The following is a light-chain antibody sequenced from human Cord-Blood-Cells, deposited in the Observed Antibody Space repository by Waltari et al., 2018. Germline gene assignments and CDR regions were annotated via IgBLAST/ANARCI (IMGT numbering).Light chain of an antibody. CDR3: QQYDNLPLT. CDR1: QDISNY. Sequence: DIQMTQSPSPLSASVGDRVTITCQASQDISNYLNCYQQKPGKAPKLLIYDASNLETGVPSRFSGSGSGTDFTFTISSLQPEDIATYYCQQYDNLPLTFGGGTKVEIK. CDR2: DAS. V-gene: IGKV1-33*01. J-gene: IGKJ4*01.